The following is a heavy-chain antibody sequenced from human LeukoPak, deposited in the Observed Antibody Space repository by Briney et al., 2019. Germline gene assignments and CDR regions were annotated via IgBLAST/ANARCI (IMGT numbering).Heavy chain of an antibody. D-gene: IGHD3-22*01. CDR1: GFTVSSNY. Sequence: PGGSLRLSCAASGFTVSSNYMSWVRQAPGKGLEWVSVIYSGGSTYYADSVKGRFTISRDDSKNTLYLQMNSLRAEDTAVYYCAREEGVDSNDYWGQGTLVTVSS. CDR2: IYSGGST. J-gene: IGHJ4*02. V-gene: IGHV3-66*01. CDR3: AREEGVDSNDY.